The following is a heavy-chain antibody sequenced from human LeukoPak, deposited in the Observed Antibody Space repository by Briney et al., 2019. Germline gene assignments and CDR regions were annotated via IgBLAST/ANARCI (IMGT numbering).Heavy chain of an antibody. D-gene: IGHD2-15*01. CDR2: ISSSGDTR. J-gene: IGHJ6*02. V-gene: IGHV3-48*03. CDR1: GFTFSSYE. Sequence: GGSLRLSCAASGFTFSSYEMNWVRQAPGKGLEWVSYISSSGDTRYYADSVRGRFTISRDNAKNSLYLQMNGLRAEDTAVYYCARALVVYYCMDVWGQGTTVTVSS. CDR3: ARALVVYYCMDV.